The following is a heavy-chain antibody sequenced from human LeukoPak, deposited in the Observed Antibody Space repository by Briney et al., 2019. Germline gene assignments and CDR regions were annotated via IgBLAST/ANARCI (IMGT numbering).Heavy chain of an antibody. CDR1: GGSISSYY. V-gene: IGHV4-59*08. CDR2: IYYSGST. D-gene: IGHD1-26*01. J-gene: IGHJ4*02. Sequence: PSETLSLTYTVSGGSISSYYWSWIRQPPGKGLEWTGDIYYSGSTNYNPSLKSRVTISVDTSKNQFSLSLSSVTAADTAVYYSARLASGSYGPLTPFDYWGQGTLVTVSS. CDR3: ARLASGSYGPLTPFDY.